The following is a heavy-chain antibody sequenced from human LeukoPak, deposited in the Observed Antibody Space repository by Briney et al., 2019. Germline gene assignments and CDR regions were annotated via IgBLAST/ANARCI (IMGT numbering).Heavy chain of an antibody. CDR2: ISGSGGST. CDR3: ARALGDCSGGSCYYSPDYYYYMDV. Sequence: GGSLRLSCAASGFTFSTYGMTWVRQAPGKGLEWVSAISGSGGSTYYADSVKGRFTISRDNSKNTLYLQMNSLRAEDTAVYYCARALGDCSGGSCYYSPDYYYYMDVWGKGTTVTISS. J-gene: IGHJ6*03. CDR1: GFTFSTYG. V-gene: IGHV3-23*01. D-gene: IGHD2-15*01.